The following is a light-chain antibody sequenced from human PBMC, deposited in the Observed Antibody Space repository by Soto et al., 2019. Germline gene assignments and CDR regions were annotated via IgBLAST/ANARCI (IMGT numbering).Light chain of an antibody. V-gene: IGKV1D-12*01. CDR3: QQAISFPLT. CDR2: GAT. J-gene: IGKJ4*01. CDR1: QVISSW. Sequence: DIQMTQYPTSVSASVGDRVTMNCRARQVISSWLTWYQQKPGKAPKLLINGATSLQSGVPSRFSGSGSGTDFTLTISSLQPEDFAIYFCQQAISFPLTFGGGTKVGIK.